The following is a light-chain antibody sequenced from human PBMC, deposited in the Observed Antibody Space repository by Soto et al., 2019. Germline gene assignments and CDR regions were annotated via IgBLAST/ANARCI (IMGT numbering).Light chain of an antibody. CDR1: QNVGSN. CDR2: GAS. Sequence: EIVMTQSPGTLPVSPGERATHSCRASQNVGSNLAWYQQKPGQAPRLLIYGASTRATGIPARFSGSGSGTEFTLTISSLQSEDFAVYYCQQYNNWTFGQGTKVDIK. CDR3: QQYNNWT. V-gene: IGKV3-15*01. J-gene: IGKJ1*01.